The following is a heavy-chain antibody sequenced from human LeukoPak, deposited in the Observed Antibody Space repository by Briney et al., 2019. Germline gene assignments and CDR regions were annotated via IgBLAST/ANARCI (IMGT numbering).Heavy chain of an antibody. Sequence: GGSLRLSCAASGFTFSSYAMNWVRQAPGKGLEWVSAISDSGGSPYYADSVKGRFTISRDNSKNTLYLQMNSLRAEDTAVYSCARNLMDTAMITYYYYMDVWGKGTTVTISS. V-gene: IGHV3-23*01. CDR1: GFTFSSYA. D-gene: IGHD5-18*01. J-gene: IGHJ6*03. CDR3: ARNLMDTAMITYYYYMDV. CDR2: ISDSGGSP.